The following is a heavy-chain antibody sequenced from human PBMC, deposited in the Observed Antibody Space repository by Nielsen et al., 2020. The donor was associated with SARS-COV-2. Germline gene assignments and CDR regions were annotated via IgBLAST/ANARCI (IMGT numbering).Heavy chain of an antibody. Sequence: SETLSLTCTVSGGSISSYYWSWIRQPPGKGLEWIGEINHSGSTNYNPSLKSRVTISVDTSKNQFSPKLSSVTAADTAVYYCARSATGSGSYRGAFDIWGQGTMVTVSS. D-gene: IGHD3-10*01. CDR3: ARSATGSGSYRGAFDI. CDR1: GGSISSYY. CDR2: INHSGST. V-gene: IGHV4-34*01. J-gene: IGHJ3*02.